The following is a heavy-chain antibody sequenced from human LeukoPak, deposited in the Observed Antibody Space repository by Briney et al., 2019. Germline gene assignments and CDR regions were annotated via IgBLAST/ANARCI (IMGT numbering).Heavy chain of an antibody. Sequence: RASVKVSCKASGYTFTSYGISWVRQAAGQGLEWMGWISAYNGNTNYAQKLQGRVTMTTDTSTSTAYMELRSLRSDDTAVYYCARASSVAVAGSFSYWGQGTLVTVSS. CDR1: GYTFTSYG. CDR3: ARASSVAVAGSFSY. CDR2: ISAYNGNT. D-gene: IGHD6-19*01. V-gene: IGHV1-18*01. J-gene: IGHJ4*02.